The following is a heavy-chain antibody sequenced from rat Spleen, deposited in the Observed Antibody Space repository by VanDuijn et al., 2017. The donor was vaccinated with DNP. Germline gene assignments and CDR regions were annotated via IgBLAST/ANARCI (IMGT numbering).Heavy chain of an antibody. D-gene: IGHD1-1*01. J-gene: IGHJ4*01. Sequence: EVQFRESGPGLVKPSQSLSLTCSVTGSSITSGYRWNWIRKFPGNKLEWMGYINSAGSTNYNTSLKSRISITRDTSKNQFFLQLNSLTTEDTATYYCARLRLEWEVRAMDACGQGTSVTVSS. CDR3: ARLRLEWEVRAMDA. CDR1: GSSITSGYR. V-gene: IGHV3-3*01. CDR2: INSAGST.